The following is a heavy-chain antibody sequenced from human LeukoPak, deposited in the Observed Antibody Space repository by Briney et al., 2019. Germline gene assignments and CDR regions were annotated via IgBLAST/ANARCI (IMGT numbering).Heavy chain of an antibody. V-gene: IGHV4-34*01. Sequence: ETLSLTCAVYGGSFNDYYWSWIRQPPGKGLEWIGEINRGGSTSYNPSLKSRVTISVDTSKNQFSLKLSSVTAADTAVYYCARVTDRTIFGEIMHGFDIWGQGTPVTVSS. CDR2: INRGGST. J-gene: IGHJ3*02. D-gene: IGHD3-3*01. CDR1: GGSFNDYY. CDR3: ARVTDRTIFGEIMHGFDI.